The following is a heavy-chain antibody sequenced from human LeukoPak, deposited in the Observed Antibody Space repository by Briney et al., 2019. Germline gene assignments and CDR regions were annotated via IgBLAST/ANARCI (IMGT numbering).Heavy chain of an antibody. CDR1: GFTFSNNW. D-gene: IGHD3-16*01. CDR2: INRDGTST. Sequence: GGSLRLSCPASGFTFSNNWMHWVRQAPGKGLVWVSRINRDGTSTDYVDSVKGRFTISRDNARNTLYLQMNSLRADDTAVYYCAREYYGIESWGQGTLVTVSS. J-gene: IGHJ4*02. V-gene: IGHV3-74*01. CDR3: AREYYGIES.